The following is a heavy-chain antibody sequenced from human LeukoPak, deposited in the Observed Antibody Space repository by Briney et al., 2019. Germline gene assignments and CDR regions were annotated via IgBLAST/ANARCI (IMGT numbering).Heavy chain of an antibody. Sequence: ASVKVSCKASGYTFTSYGISWVRQAPGQGLEWMGWISAYNGNTNYAQKLQGRVTMTTDTSTSTAYMELRSLRSDDTAVYYCARDLSGIAVAGTYYYYYGMDVRGQGDTGTVSS. CDR2: ISAYNGNT. J-gene: IGHJ6*01. CDR1: GYTFTSYG. CDR3: ARDLSGIAVAGTYYYYYGMDV. V-gene: IGHV1-18*01. D-gene: IGHD6-19*01.